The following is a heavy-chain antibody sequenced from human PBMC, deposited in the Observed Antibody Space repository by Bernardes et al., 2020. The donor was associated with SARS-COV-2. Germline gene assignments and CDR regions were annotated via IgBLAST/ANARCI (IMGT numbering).Heavy chain of an antibody. CDR3: ARDHDDSSSWYFSTWVDY. V-gene: IGHV3-30-3*01. CDR2: ISYDGSNK. D-gene: IGHD6-13*01. J-gene: IGHJ4*02. Sequence: GGSLRLSCAASGFTFSSYAMHWVRQAPGKGLEWVAVISYDGSNKYYADSVKGRFTISRDNSKNTLYLQMNSLRAEDTAVYYCARDHDDSSSWYFSTWVDYWGQGTLVTVSS. CDR1: GFTFSSYA.